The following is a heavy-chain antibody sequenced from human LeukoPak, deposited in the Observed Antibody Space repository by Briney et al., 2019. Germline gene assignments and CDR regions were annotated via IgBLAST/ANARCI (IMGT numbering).Heavy chain of an antibody. V-gene: IGHV4-38-2*02. J-gene: IGHJ4*02. CDR3: ARRTTYVGWLPSESPSCFDY. D-gene: IGHD5-12*01. Sequence: SESLSLTCTVSGYSISSGYYWGWIRQPPGKGLEWIGSIYHSGRTYYNPSLKSRVTISLDTSKNQFSLKLTSVTAADTAVFYCARRTTYVGWLPSESPSCFDYWGQGTLVTVSS. CDR2: IYHSGRT. CDR1: GYSISSGYY.